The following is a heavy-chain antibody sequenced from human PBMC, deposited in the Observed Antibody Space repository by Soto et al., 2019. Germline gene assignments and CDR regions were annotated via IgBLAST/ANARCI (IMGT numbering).Heavy chain of an antibody. CDR1: GFTFSSYG. CDR2: IWYDGSNK. CDR3: ARDVGDPAGGVDY. V-gene: IGHV3-33*01. J-gene: IGHJ4*02. Sequence: QVQLVESGGGVVQPGRSLRLSCAASGFTFSSYGMHWVRQAPGKGLEWVAVIWYDGSNKYYADSVKGRFTISRDNSKNTLYLQMNSLRAEDTAVYYCARDVGDPAGGVDYWGQGTLVTVSS. D-gene: IGHD4-17*01.